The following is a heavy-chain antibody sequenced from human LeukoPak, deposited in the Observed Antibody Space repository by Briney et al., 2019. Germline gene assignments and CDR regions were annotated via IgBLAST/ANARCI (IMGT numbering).Heavy chain of an antibody. Sequence: ASVKVSCKASGYTFTSYGISWVRQAPGQGLEWMGWINAGNGNTKYSQKFQGRVTITRDTSASTAYMELSSLRSEDAAVYYCARATPESSNDYYYYMDVWGKGTTVTVSS. CDR3: ARATPESSNDYYYYMDV. CDR1: GYTFTSYG. CDR2: INAGNGNT. J-gene: IGHJ6*03. V-gene: IGHV1-18*01. D-gene: IGHD2-2*01.